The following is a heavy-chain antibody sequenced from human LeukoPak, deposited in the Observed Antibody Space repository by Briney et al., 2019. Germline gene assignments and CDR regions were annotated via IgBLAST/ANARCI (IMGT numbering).Heavy chain of an antibody. CDR1: GFTFSDYS. V-gene: IGHV3-21*01. CDR3: VRDLMGSGSTTAYLHH. J-gene: IGHJ1*01. CDR2: ISRSSRHV. Sequence: GGFLRLSCAASGFTFSDYSMNWVRQAPGKGLEWASSISRSSRHVYYAGSVKGRFTISRDNAKNSLYLQMNSLRAEDMAVYFCVRDLMGSGSTTAYLHHWGQGTLVTDSS. D-gene: IGHD1-1*01.